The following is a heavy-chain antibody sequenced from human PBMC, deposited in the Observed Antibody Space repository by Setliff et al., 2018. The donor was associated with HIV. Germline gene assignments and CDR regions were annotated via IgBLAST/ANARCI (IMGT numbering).Heavy chain of an antibody. Sequence: GESLKISCKGSGFSFTSYWIGWVRQMPGKGLEYMGFIYPGDSDTRYSPSFQGQVTISADKSISTAYMQWSSLKASDTAMYYCATSPLGYCSGGSCYQYFDYWGPGTLVTVSS. CDR2: IYPGDSDT. CDR1: GFSFTSYW. J-gene: IGHJ4*02. D-gene: IGHD2-15*01. V-gene: IGHV5-51*01. CDR3: ATSPLGYCSGGSCYQYFDY.